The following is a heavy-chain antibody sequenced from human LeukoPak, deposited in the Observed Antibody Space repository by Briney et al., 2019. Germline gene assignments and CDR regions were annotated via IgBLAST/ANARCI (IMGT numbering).Heavy chain of an antibody. CDR3: ARHSGSWFGELLDY. CDR2: IYYSGST. D-gene: IGHD3-10*01. CDR1: GDSITNSNYY. J-gene: IGHJ4*02. V-gene: IGHV4-39*01. Sequence: SETLSLTCTASGDSITNSNYYWGWVRQSPGRGLEWIGSIYYSGSTYYNPSLKSRVTISVDTSKNQFSLKLSSVTAADTAVYYCARHSGSWFGELLDYWGQGTLVTVSS.